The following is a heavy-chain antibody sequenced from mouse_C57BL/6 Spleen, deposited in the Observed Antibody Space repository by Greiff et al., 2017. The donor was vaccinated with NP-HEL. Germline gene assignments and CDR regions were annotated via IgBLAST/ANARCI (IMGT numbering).Heavy chain of an antibody. Sequence: VQLQQSGPELVKPGASVKISCKASGYSFTDYNMNWVKQSNGKSLEWIGVINPNYGTTSYNQKFKGKATLTVDQSSSTAYMQLNSLTSEDSAVDDCARGYYGSSYLFAYWGQGTLVTVSA. J-gene: IGHJ3*01. CDR2: INPNYGTT. D-gene: IGHD1-1*01. CDR3: ARGYYGSSYLFAY. CDR1: GYSFTDYN. V-gene: IGHV1-39*01.